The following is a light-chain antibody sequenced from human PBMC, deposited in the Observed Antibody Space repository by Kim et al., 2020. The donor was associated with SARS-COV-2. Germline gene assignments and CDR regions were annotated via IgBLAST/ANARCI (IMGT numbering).Light chain of an antibody. CDR2: GAS. CDR1: QSVSGN. CDR3: QRGLT. V-gene: IGKV3-15*01. J-gene: IGKJ4*01. Sequence: PALSVSPGGRATLSCRASQSVSGNLVWYQQRPGQAPRLLIYGASIRATGVPARFSGSGSGTEFTLTISSLQSEDFAVYYCQRGLTFGGGTKVDIK.